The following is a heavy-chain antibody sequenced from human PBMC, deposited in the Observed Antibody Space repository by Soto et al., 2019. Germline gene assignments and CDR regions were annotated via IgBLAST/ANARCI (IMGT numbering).Heavy chain of an antibody. Sequence: ASVKVSCKASGYTFTSYGISWVRQAPGQGLEWMGWISAYNGNTNYAQKHQGRVTMTTDTSTSTAYMELRSLRSDDTAVYYCARESRTGTTFYYYMDVWGKGTTVTVSS. CDR1: GYTFTSYG. V-gene: IGHV1-18*01. CDR2: ISAYNGNT. CDR3: ARESRTGTTFYYYMDV. D-gene: IGHD1-7*01. J-gene: IGHJ6*03.